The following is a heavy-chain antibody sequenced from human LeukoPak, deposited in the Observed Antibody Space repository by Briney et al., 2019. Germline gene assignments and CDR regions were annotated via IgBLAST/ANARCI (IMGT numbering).Heavy chain of an antibody. Sequence: SETLSLTCTVSGGSISSSYYYWGWIRQPPGKGLEWIGSIYYSGSTYYNPSLKSRVTISVDTSKNQFSLKLSSVTAADTAVYYCARDGPHYYYGMDVWGQGTTVTVSS. J-gene: IGHJ6*02. CDR1: GGSISSSYYY. V-gene: IGHV4-39*07. CDR2: IYYSGST. CDR3: ARDGPHYYYGMDV.